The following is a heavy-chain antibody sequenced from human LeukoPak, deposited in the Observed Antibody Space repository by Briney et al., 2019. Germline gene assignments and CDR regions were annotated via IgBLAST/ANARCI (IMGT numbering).Heavy chain of an antibody. V-gene: IGHV1-69*01. J-gene: IGHJ2*01. Sequence: SVKVSCKASGGTFSSYAISWVRQAPGQGLEWMGGIIPIFGTANYAQKFQGRVTITADESTSTAYMELSSLRSEDTAVYYCARDHGASAAAAVRYFDLWGRGTLVTVSS. CDR3: ARDHGASAAAAVRYFDL. CDR1: GGTFSSYA. CDR2: IIPIFGTA. D-gene: IGHD6-13*01.